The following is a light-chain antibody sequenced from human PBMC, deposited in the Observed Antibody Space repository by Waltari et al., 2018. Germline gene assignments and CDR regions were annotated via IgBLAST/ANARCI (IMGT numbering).Light chain of an antibody. V-gene: IGLV2-23*01. CDR1: RSDVGSYKL. CDR3: CSYAGSSTVK. CDR2: ADS. J-gene: IGLJ2*01. Sequence: QSALTQPASVSGSPGQSLTISCTGTRSDVGSYKLVSWYQQHPAKAPRLMIYADSNRPSGSSNRFSGSKSGNTASLTISGLQAEDEAAYYCCSYAGSSTVKFGEGTYLTVL.